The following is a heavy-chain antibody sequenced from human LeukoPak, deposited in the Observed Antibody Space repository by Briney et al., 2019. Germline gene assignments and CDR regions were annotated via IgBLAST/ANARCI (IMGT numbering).Heavy chain of an antibody. V-gene: IGHV1-2*06. CDR2: INPNSGGT. CDR3: ARGSSTGLLTVVGDY. D-gene: IGHD2-2*01. CDR1: GYTFTGYY. Sequence: GASVKVSCKTSGYTFTGYYMHWVRQAPGQGLEWMGRINPNSGGTNYAQRFQGRVTVTRDTSISTAYMELSRLSSDDTAVYYCARGSSTGLLTVVGDYWGQGTLVTVSS. J-gene: IGHJ4*02.